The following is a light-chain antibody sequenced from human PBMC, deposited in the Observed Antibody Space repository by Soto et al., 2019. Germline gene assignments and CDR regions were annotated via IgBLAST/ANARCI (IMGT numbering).Light chain of an antibody. Sequence: EIVFSRSPAPLSLSPGDRATLSRRASRIGSSSYLAWYQQKPGQAPRLLIYGAYSRATGITDRFSGSGSGTDFTLTISRLEPEDFAVYYCQQYGSSALTVGQGTRLDIK. V-gene: IGKV3-20*01. CDR1: RIGSSSY. CDR2: GAY. CDR3: QQYGSSALT. J-gene: IGKJ5*01.